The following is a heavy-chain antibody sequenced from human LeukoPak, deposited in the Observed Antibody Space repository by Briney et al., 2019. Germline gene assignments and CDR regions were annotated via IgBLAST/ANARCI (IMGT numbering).Heavy chain of an antibody. CDR3: ARSDYGDKGGFDY. Sequence: SETLSLTCSVSGGSISSYYWSWIRQPPGKGLEWIGYISYSESTNYNPSLKSRVTISVDTSKNQFSLKLSSVTAADTAVYYCARSDYGDKGGFDYWGQGTLVTVSS. V-gene: IGHV4-59*01. CDR1: GGSISSYY. J-gene: IGHJ4*02. CDR2: ISYSEST. D-gene: IGHD4-17*01.